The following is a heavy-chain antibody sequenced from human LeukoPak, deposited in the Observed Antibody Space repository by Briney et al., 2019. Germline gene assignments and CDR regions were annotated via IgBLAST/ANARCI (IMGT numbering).Heavy chain of an antibody. CDR2: TSHNEYNK. V-gene: IGHV3-30-3*01. CDR1: GFTFSNYA. J-gene: IGHJ4*01. Sequence: GRSLRLSCAASGFTFSNYAMHWVRQAPGKGLEWVAATSHNEYNKYYADSVNGRFTISRDNSKNTLYLEVNSLRADDTAVYYCARGPGLAMGKGYFDYCGHGTLVTVSS. CDR3: ARGPGLAMGKGYFDY. D-gene: IGHD6-19*01.